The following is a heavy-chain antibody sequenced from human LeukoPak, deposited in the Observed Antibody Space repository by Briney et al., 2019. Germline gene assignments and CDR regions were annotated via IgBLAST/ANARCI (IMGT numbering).Heavy chain of an antibody. CDR2: INHSGST. V-gene: IGHV4-34*01. J-gene: IGHJ4*02. CDR1: GGSFSGYY. Sequence: SETLSLTCAVSGGSFSGYYWSWIRQPPGKGLEWIGEINHSGSTNYNPSLKSRVTISVDTSKNQFSLKLSSVTAADTAVYYCARGRQSLTGYFLTRPRRYYYFDYWGQGTLVTVSS. CDR3: ARGRQSLTGYFLTRPRRYYYFDY. D-gene: IGHD3-9*01.